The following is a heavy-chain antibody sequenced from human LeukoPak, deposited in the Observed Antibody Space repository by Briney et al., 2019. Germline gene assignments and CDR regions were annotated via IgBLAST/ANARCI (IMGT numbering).Heavy chain of an antibody. CDR2: IIPIFGTA. V-gene: IGHV1-69*05. J-gene: IGHJ4*02. CDR3: AREGRDDYGGNPPPGYFDY. D-gene: IGHD4-23*01. Sequence: SVRVPCKASGYTFTGYYMYWVRQAPGQGLEWMGGIIPIFGTANYAQKFQGRVTITTDESTSTAYMELSSLRSEDTAVYYCAREGRDDYGGNPPPGYFDYWGQGTLVTVSS. CDR1: GYTFTGYY.